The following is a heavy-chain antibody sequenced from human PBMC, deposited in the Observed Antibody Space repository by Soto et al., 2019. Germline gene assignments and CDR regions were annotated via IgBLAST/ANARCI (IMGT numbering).Heavy chain of an antibody. D-gene: IGHD3-3*01. CDR3: ASLSGGRFLDKGDY. J-gene: IGHJ4*02. Sequence: QVQLHQWGAGLLKPSEILSLTCAVYNGSFMGYYWTWVRLPPGKGLEWIGEINHVGSPNYNPSLKSRVAISIDTSKQQFSLRLNSLTAADTAVYYCASLSGGRFLDKGDYWGQGIQVTVSS. CDR1: NGSFMGYY. CDR2: INHVGSP. V-gene: IGHV4-34*01.